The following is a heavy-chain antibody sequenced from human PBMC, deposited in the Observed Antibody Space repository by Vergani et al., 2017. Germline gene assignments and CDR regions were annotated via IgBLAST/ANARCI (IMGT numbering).Heavy chain of an antibody. CDR1: GFTSSYYG. Sequence: QVHLVESGGGVVQPGRSLRLSCVVSGFTSSYYGMHWVRQAPGKGLEWVAVISYEETQKYYADSVKGRFTISRDNSKSTLYLQMNSLRTEDTAVYYCATKSCGTPGCQIGYFREWGQGTLVTVSS. J-gene: IGHJ1*01. V-gene: IGHV3-30*03. CDR3: ATKSCGTPGCQIGYFRE. D-gene: IGHD1-1*01. CDR2: ISYEETQK.